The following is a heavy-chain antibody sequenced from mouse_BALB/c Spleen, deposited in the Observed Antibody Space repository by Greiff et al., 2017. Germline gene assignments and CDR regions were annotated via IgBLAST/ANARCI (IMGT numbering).Heavy chain of an antibody. V-gene: IGHV1-63*01. CDR2: IYPGGGYT. CDR1: GYTFTNYW. CDR3: AREGLGENYYAMDY. Sequence: QVQLKQSGAELVRPGTSVKISCKASGYTFTNYWLGWVKQRPGHGLEWIGDIYPGGGYTNYNEKFKGKATLTADKSSSTAYMQLSSLTSDDSAVYFCAREGLGENYYAMDYWGQGTSVTVSS. J-gene: IGHJ4*01.